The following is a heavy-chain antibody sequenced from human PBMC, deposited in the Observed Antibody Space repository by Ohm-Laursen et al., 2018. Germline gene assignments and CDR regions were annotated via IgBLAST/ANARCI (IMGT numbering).Heavy chain of an antibody. J-gene: IGHJ5*02. CDR1: GGSISSYY. D-gene: IGHD3-22*01. V-gene: IGHV4-59*01. CDR3: AREADYYDSSGYPVRWFDP. CDR2: IYETGSS. Sequence: SETLSLTCAVSGGSISSYYWSWIRQPPGKGLEWIGNIYETGSSKSNPSLKSRVIISVDTSKNQFSLKLTSVTAADTAVYYCAREADYYDSSGYPVRWFDPWGQGTLVTVSA.